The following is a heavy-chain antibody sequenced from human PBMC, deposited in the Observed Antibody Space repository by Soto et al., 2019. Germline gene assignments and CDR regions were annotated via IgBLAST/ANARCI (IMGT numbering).Heavy chain of an antibody. CDR1: GYMFTFYY. D-gene: IGHD3-3*01. Sequence: ASVKVSCKASGYMFTFYYIHWVRQAPGQGLEWMGWINPNSGATNYAQKFQGRVTMTRDTSISSAYMELSRLRSGDTAVYYCARSPSRTIFGVNIIWTLDFWGQGTMVTVSS. CDR3: ARSPSRTIFGVNIIWTLDF. V-gene: IGHV1-2*02. CDR2: INPNSGAT. J-gene: IGHJ4*02.